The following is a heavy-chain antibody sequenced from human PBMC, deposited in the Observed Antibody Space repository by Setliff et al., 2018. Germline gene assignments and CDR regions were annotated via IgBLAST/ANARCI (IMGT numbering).Heavy chain of an antibody. V-gene: IGHV4-59*01. J-gene: IGHJ5*02. CDR3: ARDWTVWFGELSGWFNP. Sequence: SETLSLTCTVSGGSISDYYWSWIRQAPGKGLEWIGYIYYGGSTNYNPSLKSRVTISVDTSKNQFSLKLSSVTAADTAVYYCARDWTVWFGELSGWFNPWGQGTLVTVSS. D-gene: IGHD3-10*01. CDR2: IYYGGST. CDR1: GGSISDYY.